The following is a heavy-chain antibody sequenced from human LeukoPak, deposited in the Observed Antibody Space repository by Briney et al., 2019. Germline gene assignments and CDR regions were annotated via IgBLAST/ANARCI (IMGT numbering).Heavy chain of an antibody. CDR3: ARVPYGDYALGY. Sequence: PSETLSVTCTVSGGSISSGDYYWSWIRQPPGKGLEWIGYIYYSGSTYYNPSLKSRVTISVDTSKNQFSLKLSSVTAADTAVYYCARVPYGDYALGYWGQGTLVTVSS. V-gene: IGHV4-30-4*01. J-gene: IGHJ4*02. CDR2: IYYSGST. CDR1: GGSISSGDYY. D-gene: IGHD4-17*01.